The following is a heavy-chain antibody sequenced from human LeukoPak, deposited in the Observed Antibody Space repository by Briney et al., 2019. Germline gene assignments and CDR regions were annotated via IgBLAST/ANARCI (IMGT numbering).Heavy chain of an antibody. CDR1: GFTFSSYG. Sequence: GGTLRLSCAASGFTFSSYGMSWVRQAPGKGLEWVSAISGSGGSTYYADSVKGRFTISRDSSKSTLFLQLSSLRADDTAVYYCTRNSGXYGVSWGXGTLVTVS. CDR2: ISGSGGST. D-gene: IGHD6-19*01. J-gene: IGHJ5*01. V-gene: IGHV3-23*01. CDR3: TRNSGXYGVS.